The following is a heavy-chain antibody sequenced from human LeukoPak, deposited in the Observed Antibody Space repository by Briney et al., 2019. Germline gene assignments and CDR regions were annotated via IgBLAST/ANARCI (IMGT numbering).Heavy chain of an antibody. CDR1: GFTFSSYA. J-gene: IGHJ3*02. D-gene: IGHD3-16*01. Sequence: GGSLRLSCAASGFTFSSYAMSWVRQAPGKGLEWVSAISGSGGSTYYADSVKGRFTISRDNAKNSLYLQMNSLRDEDTAVYYCTLGVDAFDIWGQGTMVTVSS. CDR3: TLGVDAFDI. V-gene: IGHV3-23*01. CDR2: ISGSGGST.